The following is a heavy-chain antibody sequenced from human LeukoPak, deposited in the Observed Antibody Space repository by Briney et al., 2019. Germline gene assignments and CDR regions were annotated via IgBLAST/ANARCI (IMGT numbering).Heavy chain of an antibody. V-gene: IGHV3-30*02. Sequence: PGGSLRLSCAASGFTFSNYGMHWARQAPGKGLEWVAFIRYDGSNKKYADSAKGRFTISRDNSKNTLYLQMNSLRAEDTAVYYCAKDREPIVVVLTTAIDYWGQGTLVTVSS. CDR1: GFTFSNYG. J-gene: IGHJ4*02. CDR2: IRYDGSNK. CDR3: AKDREPIVVVLTTAIDY. D-gene: IGHD3-22*01.